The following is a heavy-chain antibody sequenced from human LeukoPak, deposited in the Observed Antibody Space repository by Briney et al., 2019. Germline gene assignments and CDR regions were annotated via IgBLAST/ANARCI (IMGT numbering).Heavy chain of an antibody. CDR1: GGSINSCY. CDR2: IYYSGST. D-gene: IGHD6-19*01. Sequence: PSETLSLTCTVSGGSINSCYWSWIRQPPGKGLEWIGYIYYSGSTNYNPSLKSRVTISVDTSKNQFSLKLTSVTAADTAVYYCAGGSLVVAGRVDYWGQGTLVTVSS. CDR3: AGGSLVVAGRVDY. J-gene: IGHJ4*02. V-gene: IGHV4-59*01.